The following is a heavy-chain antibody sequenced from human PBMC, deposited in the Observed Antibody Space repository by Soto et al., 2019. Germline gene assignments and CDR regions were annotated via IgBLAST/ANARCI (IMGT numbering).Heavy chain of an antibody. Sequence: PXVSLRLSCAASGFTFSDYYMSWMRQAPGKGLEWVSYISSSGSTIYYADSVKGRFTISRDNAKNSLYLQMNSLRAEDTAVYYCARVAYCGGDCVFYFDYWGQGTRVTVSS. J-gene: IGHJ4*02. CDR1: GFTFSDYY. D-gene: IGHD2-21*02. CDR3: ARVAYCGGDCVFYFDY. V-gene: IGHV3-11*01. CDR2: ISSSGSTI.